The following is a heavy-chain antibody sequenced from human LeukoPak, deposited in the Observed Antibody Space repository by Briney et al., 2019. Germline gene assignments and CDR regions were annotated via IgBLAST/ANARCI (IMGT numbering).Heavy chain of an antibody. CDR3: SRLIIARTPFYFDY. CDR2: INYSGGST. V-gene: IGHV3-23*01. D-gene: IGHD2/OR15-2a*01. CDR1: GFTFSSNA. Sequence: GGSLRPSCAASGFTFSSNAMSWVRQAPGKGLEWVSGINYSGGSTYYADSVKGRFTISRDNSKNTLFLQLNNLRAEDTAVYFCSRLIIARTPFYFDYWGQGTLVTVSS. J-gene: IGHJ4*02.